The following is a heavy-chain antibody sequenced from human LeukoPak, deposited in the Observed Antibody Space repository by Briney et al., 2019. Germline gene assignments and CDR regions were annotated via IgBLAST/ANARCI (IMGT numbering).Heavy chain of an antibody. D-gene: IGHD6-19*01. Sequence: SETLSLTCAVSGGSISSGGYSWSWIRQPPGKGLEWIGYIYHSGSTYYNPSLKSRVTISVDRSKNQFSLKLGSVTAADTAVYYCARVTLEPAYSSGWFLVDWGQGTLVTVSS. V-gene: IGHV4-30-2*01. CDR1: GGSISSGGYS. CDR3: ARVTLEPAYSSGWFLVD. CDR2: IYHSGST. J-gene: IGHJ4*02.